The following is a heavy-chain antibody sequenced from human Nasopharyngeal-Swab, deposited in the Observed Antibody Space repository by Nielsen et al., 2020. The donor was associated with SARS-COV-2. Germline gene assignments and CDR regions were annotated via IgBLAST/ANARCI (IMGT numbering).Heavy chain of an antibody. J-gene: IGHJ4*02. CDR2: INTNTGNP. D-gene: IGHD1-26*01. CDR3: ARVGRQYYFDY. V-gene: IGHV7-4-1*02. Sequence: WGRHAPGQGLEWMGWINTNTGNPTYAQGFTGRFVFSLDTSVSTAYLQISSLKAEDTAVYYCARVGRQYYFDYWGQGTLVTVSS.